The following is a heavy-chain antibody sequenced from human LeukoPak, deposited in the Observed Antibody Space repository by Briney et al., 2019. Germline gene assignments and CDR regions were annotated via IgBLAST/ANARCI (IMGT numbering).Heavy chain of an antibody. J-gene: IGHJ4*02. V-gene: IGHV4-38-2*02. Sequence: SETLSLTCTVSGYSISSGYYWGWIRQPPGKGLEWVGSIYHSGSTYYNPSLKSRVTISVDTSKNQFSLKLSSVTAADTAVYYCARDGSSSSIDYWGQGTLVTVSS. D-gene: IGHD6-6*01. CDR1: GYSISSGYY. CDR2: IYHSGST. CDR3: ARDGSSSSIDY.